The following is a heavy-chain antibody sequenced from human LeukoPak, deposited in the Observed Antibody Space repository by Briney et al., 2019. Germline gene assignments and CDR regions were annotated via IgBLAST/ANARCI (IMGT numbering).Heavy chain of an antibody. CDR3: AKDGSYGSGSPYGMDV. V-gene: IGHV3-23*01. CDR2: ISGSGGST. J-gene: IGHJ6*02. D-gene: IGHD3-10*01. CDR1: GFTFSNYG. Sequence: GGSLRLSCAASGFTFSNYGMHWVRQAPGKGLEWVSAISGSGGSTYYADSVKGRFTISRDNSKNTLYLQMNSLRAEDTAVYYCAKDGSYGSGSPYGMDVWGQGTTVTVSS.